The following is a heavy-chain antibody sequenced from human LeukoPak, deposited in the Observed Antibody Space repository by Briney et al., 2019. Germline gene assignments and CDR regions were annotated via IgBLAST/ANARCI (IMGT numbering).Heavy chain of an antibody. J-gene: IGHJ4*02. CDR1: GYTFAGYY. V-gene: IGHV1-2*02. D-gene: IGHD3-10*01. CDR2: INPNSGGT. CDR3: AWTSMVRGVIIRPFDY. Sequence: ASVKVSCKASGYTFAGYYMHWVRQAPGQGLEWMGWINPNSGGTNYAQKFQGRVTMTRDTSISTAYMELSRLRSDDTAVYYCAWTSMVRGVIIRPFDYWGQGTLVTVSS.